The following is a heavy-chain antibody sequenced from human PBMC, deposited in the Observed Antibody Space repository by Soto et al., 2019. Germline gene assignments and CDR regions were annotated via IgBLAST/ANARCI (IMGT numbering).Heavy chain of an antibody. CDR1: GFTFSSYA. CDR2: ISGSGGST. CDR3: AKDYGDHDAFDI. J-gene: IGHJ3*02. Sequence: GGSLRLSCAASGFTFSSYAMSWVRQAPGKGLEWVSAISGSGGSTYYADSVKGRFTISRDNSKNTLYLQMNSLRAEDTAVYYGAKDYGDHDAFDIWGKGTMVTVSS. V-gene: IGHV3-23*01. D-gene: IGHD4-17*01.